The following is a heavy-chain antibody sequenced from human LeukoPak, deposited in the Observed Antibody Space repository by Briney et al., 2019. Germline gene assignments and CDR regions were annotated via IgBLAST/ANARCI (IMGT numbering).Heavy chain of an antibody. CDR3: ARVGNGYFDWLLSTFDY. J-gene: IGHJ4*02. Sequence: TGGSLRLSCAASGFTFSSYEMNWVRQAPGKGLEWVSYISSSGSTIYYADSVKGRFTISRDNAKNSLYLQMNSLRAEDTAVYYCARVGNGYFDWLLSTFDYWGQGTLVTVSS. CDR1: GFTFSSYE. V-gene: IGHV3-48*03. CDR2: ISSSGSTI. D-gene: IGHD3-9*01.